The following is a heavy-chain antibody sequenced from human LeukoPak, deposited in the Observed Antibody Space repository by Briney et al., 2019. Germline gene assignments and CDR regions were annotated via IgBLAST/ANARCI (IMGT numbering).Heavy chain of an antibody. CDR3: ARGYSGYVFDY. Sequence: SVKVSCKASGGTSSSYAISWVRQAPGQGLEWMGGIIPIFGTANYAQKFQGRVTITADKSTSTAYMELSSLRSEDTAVYYCARGYSGYVFDYWGQGTLVTVSS. V-gene: IGHV1-69*06. CDR2: IIPIFGTA. J-gene: IGHJ4*02. CDR1: GGTSSSYA. D-gene: IGHD5-12*01.